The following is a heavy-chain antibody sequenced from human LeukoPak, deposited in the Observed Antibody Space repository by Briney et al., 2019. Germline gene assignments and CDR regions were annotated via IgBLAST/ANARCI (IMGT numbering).Heavy chain of an antibody. D-gene: IGHD6-19*01. V-gene: IGHV5-51*01. J-gene: IGHJ4*02. Sequence: GESLKISCKGAGSCFTSYWIGGVRQMPGKGLEWMGIIYPGDSDTRYSPSSQGQVTISADKSISTAYLQWSSLKASDTAMYYWAILYTPLYRSGWYWFDYWGQGTLVTVSS. CDR1: GSCFTSYW. CDR2: IYPGDSDT. CDR3: AILYTPLYRSGWYWFDY.